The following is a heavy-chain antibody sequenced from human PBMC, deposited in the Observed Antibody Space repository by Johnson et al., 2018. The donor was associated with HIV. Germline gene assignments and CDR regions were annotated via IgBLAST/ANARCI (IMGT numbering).Heavy chain of an antibody. CDR2: ITTDGSAT. Sequence: VQLVESGGGLVQPGGSLRLSCAASGFTFSTYWMHWVRQPPGKGLVWVSRITTDGSATTYADSVRGRFTISRDHAKNTLYLEMNSLRAEYTAVYYCAKEKVAFDIWDQGTMVTVSS. CDR1: GFTFSTYW. CDR3: AKEKVAFDI. J-gene: IGHJ3*02. V-gene: IGHV3-74*01.